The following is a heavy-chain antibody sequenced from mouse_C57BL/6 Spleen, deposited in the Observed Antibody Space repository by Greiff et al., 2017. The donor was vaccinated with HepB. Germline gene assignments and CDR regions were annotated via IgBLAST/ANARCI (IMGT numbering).Heavy chain of an antibody. CDR1: GYAFTNYL. V-gene: IGHV1-54*01. Sequence: VQLQQSGAELVRPGTSVKVSCKASGYAFTNYLIEWVKQRPGQGLEWIGVINPGSDGTNYNEKFKGKATLTADKSSSTAYMQLSSLTSEDSAVYFCASSYGSSLYYYAMDYWGQGTSVTVSS. CDR3: ASSYGSSLYYYAMDY. D-gene: IGHD1-1*01. J-gene: IGHJ4*01. CDR2: INPGSDGT.